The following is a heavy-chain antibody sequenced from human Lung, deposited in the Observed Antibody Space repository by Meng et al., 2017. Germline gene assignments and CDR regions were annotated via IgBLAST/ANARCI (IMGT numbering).Heavy chain of an antibody. CDR2: IYNSGST. J-gene: IGHJ2*01. CDR3: ARGQKGYFDL. Sequence: QLQEPGPGLVKPSTPLSLTCTVSGGSISSSNYYWSWIRQPPGKGLEWSGHIYNSGSTYYNPSLKSRITISVDTSKNQFSLKLSSVTAADTAVYYCARGQKGYFDLWGRGTLVTVSS. CDR1: GGSISSSNYY. V-gene: IGHV4-30-4*01.